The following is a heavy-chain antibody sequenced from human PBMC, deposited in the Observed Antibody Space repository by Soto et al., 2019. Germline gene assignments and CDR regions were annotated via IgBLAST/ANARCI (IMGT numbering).Heavy chain of an antibody. J-gene: IGHJ6*01. V-gene: IGHV4-31*03. CDR2: INYSGTT. CDR3: ARDHKWDGMDV. D-gene: IGHD1-26*01. CDR1: GGSFSSDSFI. Sequence: QVQLQESGPGLVKPSQTLSLTCSVSGGSFSSDSFIWSWVRQFPGKGLEWIGYINYSGTTYYNPSLSSRITMSVDTSKNQFSLNLSSGTAADTAVYYCARDHKWDGMDVW.